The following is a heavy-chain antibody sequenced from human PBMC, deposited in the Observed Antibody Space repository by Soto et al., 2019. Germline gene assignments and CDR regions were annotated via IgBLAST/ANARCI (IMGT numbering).Heavy chain of an antibody. CDR3: ARDLAAAAY. CDR2: INPLPTSGST. D-gene: IGHD6-13*01. J-gene: IGHJ4*02. CDR1: GYIFTNYY. Sequence: ASVKVSCKASGYIFTNYYIHWVRQAPGQGLEWMAIINPLPTSGSTNYAQEFQGRVTVTSDTSTSTVYMELSSLRSDDTAIYYCARDLAAAAYWGQGTLVTVSS. V-gene: IGHV1-46*01.